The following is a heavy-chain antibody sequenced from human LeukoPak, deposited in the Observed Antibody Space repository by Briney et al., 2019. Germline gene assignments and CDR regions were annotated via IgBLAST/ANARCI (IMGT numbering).Heavy chain of an antibody. CDR1: GGTFSSYA. J-gene: IGHJ5*02. D-gene: IGHD2-21*01. V-gene: IGHV1-69*05. CDR2: IIPIFGTA. Sequence: SVKVSCKASGGTFSSYAISWVRQAPGQGLEWMGGIIPIFGTANYAQRFQGRVTITTDESTSTAYMELSSLRSEDTAVYYCARKHTIRQHNWFDPWGQGTLVTVSS. CDR3: ARKHTIRQHNWFDP.